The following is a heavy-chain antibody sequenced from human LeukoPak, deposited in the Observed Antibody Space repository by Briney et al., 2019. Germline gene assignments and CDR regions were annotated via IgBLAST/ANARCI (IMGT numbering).Heavy chain of an antibody. Sequence: PGGSLRLSCAASGFTFSTYAMSWVRQAPGRGLEWVSTARGTTDSTYYADSVKGRFTISRDNSKNTLYLQMNSLRGDDTAVYYCAKGGFLPHFDPWGQGTLVTVSS. CDR2: ARGTTDST. CDR3: AKGGFLPHFDP. D-gene: IGHD3-3*01. V-gene: IGHV3-23*01. J-gene: IGHJ5*02. CDR1: GFTFSTYA.